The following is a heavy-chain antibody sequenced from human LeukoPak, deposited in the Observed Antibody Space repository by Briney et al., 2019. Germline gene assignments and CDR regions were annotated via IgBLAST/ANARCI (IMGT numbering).Heavy chain of an antibody. Sequence: PGTSLRLPCVASGFTLSSCGMHWVRQAPGKGLEWVAVITYDGITTYSDDSVKGRFTISRDTSKSTLHLQMNNLRPEDTAVYFCVKEQGSGYYRTADYWGQGTLVTVSS. CDR2: ITYDGITT. CDR3: VKEQGSGYYRTADY. V-gene: IGHV3-30*18. D-gene: IGHD3-10*01. CDR1: GFTLSSCG. J-gene: IGHJ4*02.